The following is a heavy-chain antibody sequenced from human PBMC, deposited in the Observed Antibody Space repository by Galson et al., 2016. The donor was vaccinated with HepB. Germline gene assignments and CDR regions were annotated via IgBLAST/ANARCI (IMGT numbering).Heavy chain of an antibody. V-gene: IGHV3-66*01. Sequence: SLRLSCAASGFTVISTYMTWVRQAPGRGLEWVSVLYSAGSTFYADSVKGRFTISRDISNNTLHLQMNSLRAEDTAVYYCARGGRWLTGWGQGALVSVSS. CDR2: LYSAGST. D-gene: IGHD5-24*01. CDR3: ARGGRWLTG. J-gene: IGHJ4*02. CDR1: GFTVISTY.